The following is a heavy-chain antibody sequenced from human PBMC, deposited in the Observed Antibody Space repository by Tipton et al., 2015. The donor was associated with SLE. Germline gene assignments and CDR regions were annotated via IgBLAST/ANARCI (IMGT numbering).Heavy chain of an antibody. CDR3: ARERSFTGHDAFDI. V-gene: IGHV3-33*01. J-gene: IGHJ3*02. D-gene: IGHD3-10*01. CDR1: GFTFSSYG. Sequence: SLRLSCAASGFTFSSYGMHWVRQAPGKGLEWVAVIWYDGSNKYYADSVKGRFTISRDNSKNTLYLQMNSLRPEDTAVYFCARERSFTGHDAFDIWGQGTNVTVSS. CDR2: IWYDGSNK.